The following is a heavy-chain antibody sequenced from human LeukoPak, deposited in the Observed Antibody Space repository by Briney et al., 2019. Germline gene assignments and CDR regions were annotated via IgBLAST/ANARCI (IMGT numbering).Heavy chain of an antibody. Sequence: KPGGSLRLSCAASGLTFSSYSMNWVRQAPGKGLEWVSSISSSSSYIDYADSVKGRFTISRDNAKNSLYLQMNSLRAEDTAVYFCARDHGIVVVTASRLDSWGQGTLVTVSS. CDR2: ISSSSSYI. CDR1: GLTFSSYS. D-gene: IGHD2-21*02. J-gene: IGHJ4*02. CDR3: ARDHGIVVVTASRLDS. V-gene: IGHV3-21*01.